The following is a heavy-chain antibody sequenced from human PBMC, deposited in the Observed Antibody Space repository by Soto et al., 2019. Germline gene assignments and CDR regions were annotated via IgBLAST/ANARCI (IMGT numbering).Heavy chain of an antibody. V-gene: IGHV4-59*01. J-gene: IGHJ6*03. CDR3: ARGSSGWNNYYYYMDV. CDR1: GGSISSYY. Sequence: SETLSLTCTVSGGSISSYYWSWIRQPPGKGLEWIGYIYYSGSTNYNPSLKSRVTISVDTSKNQFSLKLSSVTAADTAVYYCARGSSGWNNYYYYMDVWGKGTTVTVSS. CDR2: IYYSGST. D-gene: IGHD6-19*01.